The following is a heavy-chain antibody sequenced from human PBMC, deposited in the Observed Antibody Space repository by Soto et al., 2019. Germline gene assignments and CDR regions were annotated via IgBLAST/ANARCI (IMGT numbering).Heavy chain of an antibody. Sequence: PGGSLRLSCAASGFTVSSNYMSWVRQAPGKGLEWVSVIYSGGSTYYADSVKGRFTISRHNSKNTLYLQMNSLRAEDTAVYYCARGLTYYYDSSGYYFDYWGQGTLVTVSS. CDR1: GFTVSSNY. V-gene: IGHV3-53*04. CDR2: IYSGGST. D-gene: IGHD3-22*01. J-gene: IGHJ4*02. CDR3: ARGLTYYYDSSGYYFDY.